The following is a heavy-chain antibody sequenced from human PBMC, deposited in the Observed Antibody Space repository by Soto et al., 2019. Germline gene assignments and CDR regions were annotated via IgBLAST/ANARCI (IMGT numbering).Heavy chain of an antibody. Sequence: GGSLRLSCSASGFTFSSYAMHWVRQAPGKGLEYVSAISSNGGSTYYADSVKGRFTISRDNSKNTLYLQMSSLRAEDTAVYYCVKDPANYDFWSGPDYWGQGTLVTVSS. V-gene: IGHV3-64D*08. J-gene: IGHJ4*02. CDR3: VKDPANYDFWSGPDY. CDR2: ISSNGGST. D-gene: IGHD3-3*01. CDR1: GFTFSSYA.